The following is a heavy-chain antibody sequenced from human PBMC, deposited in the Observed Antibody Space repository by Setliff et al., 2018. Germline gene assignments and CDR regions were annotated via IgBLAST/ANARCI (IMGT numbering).Heavy chain of an antibody. D-gene: IGHD7-27*01. CDR1: GYTSTSDY. CDR2: INPSSGGT. V-gene: IGHV1-46*01. CDR3: ARDPGPLDY. Sequence: GASVKVSCKASGYTSTSDYMHWVRQAPGQGLEWMGIINPSSGGTRYAQKFQGRVTMTRDTSTSTVYMELSSLRSEDMAVYYCARDPGPLDYWGQGTLVTV. J-gene: IGHJ4*02.